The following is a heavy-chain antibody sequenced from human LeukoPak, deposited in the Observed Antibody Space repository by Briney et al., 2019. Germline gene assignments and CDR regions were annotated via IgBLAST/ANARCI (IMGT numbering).Heavy chain of an antibody. Sequence: PGGSLRLSCAASGFTFSSYGMHWVRQAPGEGLEWVAFIRFDGSNKYYADSVKGRFTISRDNSKNTLYLQMNSLRAEDTAVYYCAKDRTARYDSGSFNWLDPWGQGTLVTVSS. CDR1: GFTFSSYG. J-gene: IGHJ5*02. CDR3: AKDRTARYDSGSFNWLDP. CDR2: IRFDGSNK. V-gene: IGHV3-30*02. D-gene: IGHD3-10*01.